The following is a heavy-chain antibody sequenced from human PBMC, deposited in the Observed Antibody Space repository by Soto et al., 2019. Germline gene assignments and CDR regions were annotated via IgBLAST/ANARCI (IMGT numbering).Heavy chain of an antibody. CDR3: AHDRTSGSYWVY. Sequence: QITLKESGPTLVKPTQTLTLTCTFSGFSLRNSGVGVGWIRQPPGKALEWLALIYWDDDKRYSPSLKRRLTITKDTSQNQVVLTMTNTAPVDTATYYWAHDRTSGSYWVYWGQGTLVTVSS. J-gene: IGHJ4*02. CDR1: GFSLRNSGVG. D-gene: IGHD1-26*01. CDR2: IYWDDDK. V-gene: IGHV2-5*02.